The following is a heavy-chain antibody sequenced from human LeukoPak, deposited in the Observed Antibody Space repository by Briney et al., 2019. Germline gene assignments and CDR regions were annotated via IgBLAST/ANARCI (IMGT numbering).Heavy chain of an antibody. V-gene: IGHV1-24*01. J-gene: IGHJ5*02. CDR3: ARGRFEELIYRFCFEP. D-gene: IGHD3-10*01. CDR2: FHPEDGET. Sequence: GASVKVSCKVSGYTVTELSMHWVRQSPGKGLEWMGGFHPEDGETIYAQKFQGRVTMTEDTSTNTAYMELSSLRSADTAVYYCARGRFEELIYRFCFEPRGEGAQVTVSS. CDR1: GYTVTELS.